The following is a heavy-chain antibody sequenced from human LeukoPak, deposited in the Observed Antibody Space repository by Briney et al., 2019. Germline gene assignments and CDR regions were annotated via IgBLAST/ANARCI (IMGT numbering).Heavy chain of an antibody. V-gene: IGHV4-4*07. D-gene: IGHD3-10*01. Sequence: SETLSLTCTVSGGSISSYYWSWIRQPAGKGLEWIGRIYTSGGTNYNPSLKSRVTMSVDTSKNQFSLKLSSVTAADTAVYYCARGGYYYGSYNHMDVWGKGTTVTISS. J-gene: IGHJ6*03. CDR2: IYTSGGT. CDR3: ARGGYYYGSYNHMDV. CDR1: GGSISSYY.